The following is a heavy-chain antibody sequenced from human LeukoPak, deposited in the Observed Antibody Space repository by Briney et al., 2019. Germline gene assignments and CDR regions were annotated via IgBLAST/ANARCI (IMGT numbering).Heavy chain of an antibody. J-gene: IGHJ4*02. CDR2: INPNSGAT. CDR3: ARDNSLMVYDY. Sequence: ASVKVSCKASGYTLTDYFMHWVRQARGQGLEWMGWINPNSGATSYAQKFQGRVTMTRDTSISTACMELSRLRSDDTAVYYCARDNSLMVYDYWGQGSLVTVSS. D-gene: IGHD2-8*01. V-gene: IGHV1-2*02. CDR1: GYTLTDYF.